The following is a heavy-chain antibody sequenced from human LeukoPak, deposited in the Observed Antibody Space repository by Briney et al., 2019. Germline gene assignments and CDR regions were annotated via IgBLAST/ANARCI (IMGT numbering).Heavy chain of an antibody. V-gene: IGHV4-39*07. D-gene: IGHD6-13*01. CDR3: ARTTYSSSWYAESDDYFDY. CDR2: ASA. Sequence: ASADQNPSLKSRVSISMDTSKNHVSLKLSSVTAADTAVYYCARTTYSSSWYAESDDYFDYWGQGTLVTVSS. J-gene: IGHJ4*02.